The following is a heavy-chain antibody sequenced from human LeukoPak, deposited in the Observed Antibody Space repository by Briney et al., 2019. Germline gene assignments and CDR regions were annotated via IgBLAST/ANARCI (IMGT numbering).Heavy chain of an antibody. D-gene: IGHD3-10*02. Sequence: GGSLRLSCAASGFTLSNYWMAWVRQTPGKRLEWVANVKQEESEKFYADSVKGRFTISRDNAKNSLYLQMDSLRAEDTAVYYCVRDVRGGHFDYWGQGTLVTVSS. CDR3: VRDVRGGHFDY. CDR1: GFTLSNYW. J-gene: IGHJ4*02. CDR2: VKQEESEK. V-gene: IGHV3-7*03.